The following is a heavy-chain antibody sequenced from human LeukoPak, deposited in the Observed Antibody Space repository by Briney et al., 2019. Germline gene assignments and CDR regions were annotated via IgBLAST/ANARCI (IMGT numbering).Heavy chain of an antibody. V-gene: IGHV1-69*06. CDR1: GGTFSNYA. CDR2: IIPIFGTA. D-gene: IGHD3-22*01. CDR3: AKSNGYGLIDI. Sequence: SVKVSCKASGGTFSNYAISWVRQAPGQGLEWMGGIIPIFGTANYAQKFRGRVTITADKSTRTAYMELSSLRSEDTAVYYCAKSNGYGLIDIWGQGTMVTVSS. J-gene: IGHJ3*02.